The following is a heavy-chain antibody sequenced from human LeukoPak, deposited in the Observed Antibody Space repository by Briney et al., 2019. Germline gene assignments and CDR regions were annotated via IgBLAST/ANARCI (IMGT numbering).Heavy chain of an antibody. CDR3: ARDGVPAAILGYYYYMDV. J-gene: IGHJ6*03. V-gene: IGHV1-3*01. D-gene: IGHD2-2*02. CDR2: INAGNGNT. Sequence: ASVKVSCKASGYTFTSYAMHWVRQAPGQRLEWMGWINAGNGNTKYSQKFQGRVTITADESTSTAYMELSSLRSEDTVVYYCARDGVPAAILGYYYYMDVWGKGTTVTVSS. CDR1: GYTFTSYA.